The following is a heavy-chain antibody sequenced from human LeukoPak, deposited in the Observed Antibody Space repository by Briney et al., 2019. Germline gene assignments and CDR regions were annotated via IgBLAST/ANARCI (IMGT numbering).Heavy chain of an antibody. CDR2: ISAYNGNT. V-gene: IGHV1-18*01. J-gene: IGHJ4*02. CDR1: GYTFTSYG. D-gene: IGHD2-21*01. Sequence: ASVKVSCKASGYTFTSYGISWVRQAPGQGLEWMGWISAYNGNTNYAQKLQGRVTMTTDTSTSTAYMELRSLRSDDTAVYYCARDVLAPSRFPHFDYWGQGTLVTVSS. CDR3: ARDVLAPSRFPHFDY.